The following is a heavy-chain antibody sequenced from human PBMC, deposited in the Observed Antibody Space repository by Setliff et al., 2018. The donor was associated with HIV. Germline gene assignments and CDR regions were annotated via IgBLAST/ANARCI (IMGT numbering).Heavy chain of an antibody. CDR1: GGSFSGYY. Sequence: SETLSLTCAVYGGSFSGYYWSWIRQPPGKGLEWIGSIYHDGTTHYRSSLRSRAAISIDTSKSQISLKVRSVTAADTAVYFCAGHPVTSGWLSLNWFDPWGQGILVTVSS. J-gene: IGHJ5*01. CDR2: IYHDGTT. V-gene: IGHV4-34*01. D-gene: IGHD6-19*01. CDR3: AGHPVTSGWLSLNWFDP.